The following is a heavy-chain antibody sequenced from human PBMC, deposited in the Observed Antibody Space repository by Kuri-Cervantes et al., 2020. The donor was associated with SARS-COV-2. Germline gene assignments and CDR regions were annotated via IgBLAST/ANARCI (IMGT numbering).Heavy chain of an antibody. Sequence: SETLSLTCTVSGGSISSSSYYWGWIRQPPGKGLEWTGSIYYSGSTYYNPSLKSRVTISVDTSKNQFSLKLSSVTAADTAVYYCARGDGYPYWGQGTLVTVSS. CDR2: IYYSGST. CDR3: ARGDGYPY. D-gene: IGHD5-24*01. CDR1: GGSISSSSYY. J-gene: IGHJ4*02. V-gene: IGHV4-39*01.